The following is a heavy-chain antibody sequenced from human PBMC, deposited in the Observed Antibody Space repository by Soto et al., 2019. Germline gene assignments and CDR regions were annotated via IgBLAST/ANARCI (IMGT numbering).Heavy chain of an antibody. CDR3: ARAPPGPSPRWDV. CDR2: IYYTGAT. V-gene: IGHV4-30-2*06. D-gene: IGHD3-10*01. Sequence: QVQLQESGPGLVKPSQTVSLTCAVSGASMSSGGHSWSWIRQSPGRGLEWIGFIYYTGATYYNPSLKSRVTLSIDSSNNQFSLNFTSVTASDTAVYYCARAPPGPSPRWDVWGQGTTVTVSS. CDR1: GASMSSGGHS. J-gene: IGHJ6*02.